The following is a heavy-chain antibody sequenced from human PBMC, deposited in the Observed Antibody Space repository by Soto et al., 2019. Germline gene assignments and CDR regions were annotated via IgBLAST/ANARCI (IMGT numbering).Heavy chain of an antibody. CDR3: ARAHTGGYGSGSYPFDP. V-gene: IGHV4-31*03. CDR1: GGSISSGGYY. CDR2: IYYSGST. Sequence: QVQLQESGPGLVKPSQTLSLTCTVSGGSISSGGYYWSWIRQHPGKGLEWIGYIYYSGSTYYNPSLKSRVTISVDTSKNQFSLKLSSVTAAGTAVYYCARAHTGGYGSGSYPFDPWGQGTLVTVSS. J-gene: IGHJ5*02. D-gene: IGHD3-10*01.